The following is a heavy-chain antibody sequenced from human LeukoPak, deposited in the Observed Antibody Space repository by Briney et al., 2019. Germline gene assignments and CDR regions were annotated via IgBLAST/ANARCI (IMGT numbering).Heavy chain of an antibody. CDR1: GGSISSGGYS. V-gene: IGHV4-30-2*01. CDR2: IYHSGST. Sequence: SQTLSHTCAVSGGSISSGGYSWSWIRQPPGKGLEWIGYIYHSGSTYYNPSLKSRVTISVDRSKNQFSLKLSSVTAADTAVYYCARGSPADGGYDKFDYWGQGTLVTVSS. J-gene: IGHJ4*02. CDR3: ARGSPADGGYDKFDY. D-gene: IGHD5-12*01.